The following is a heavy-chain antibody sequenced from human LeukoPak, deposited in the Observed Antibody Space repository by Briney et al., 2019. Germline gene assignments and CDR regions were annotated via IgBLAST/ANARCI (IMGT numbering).Heavy chain of an antibody. J-gene: IGHJ4*02. D-gene: IGHD6-25*01. Sequence: QPGRSLRLSCAASGFTFSSYGMHWVRQAPGKGLEWVAVIWYDGSNKYYADSVKGRFTISRDNSKNTLYLQMNSLRAEDTAVYYCASSERGYFDYRGQGTLVTVSS. CDR1: GFTFSSYG. V-gene: IGHV3-33*01. CDR2: IWYDGSNK. CDR3: ASSERGYFDY.